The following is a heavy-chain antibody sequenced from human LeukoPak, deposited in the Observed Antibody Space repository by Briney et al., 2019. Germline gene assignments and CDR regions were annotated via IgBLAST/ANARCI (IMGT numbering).Heavy chain of an antibody. Sequence: SVKASCKAFGATFTTYAISWVRRAPGQGLEGMGGIIPTFGTANYAQKFQGRVTITADKSTSTAYMELSSLRSEDTAVYYCARDLSGDVLTAPFDYWGQGTLVTVSS. CDR1: GATFTTYA. CDR3: ARDLSGDVLTAPFDY. V-gene: IGHV1-69*06. CDR2: IIPTFGTA. J-gene: IGHJ4*02. D-gene: IGHD1-14*01.